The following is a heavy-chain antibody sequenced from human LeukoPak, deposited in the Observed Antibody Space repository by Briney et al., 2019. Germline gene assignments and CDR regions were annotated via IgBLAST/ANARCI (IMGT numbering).Heavy chain of an antibody. Sequence: ASVTVSCKASGYIFINYGFSWVRQAPGQGLEWMGWIRADNGNTNYVQKVQGRVTMTTDASTSTAYMQLWGLTSDDTAVYYCARVPARNDFWSGYSGYFDYWGQGTLVTVSS. CDR1: GYIFINYG. CDR2: IRADNGNT. J-gene: IGHJ4*02. D-gene: IGHD3-3*01. V-gene: IGHV1-18*01. CDR3: ARVPARNDFWSGYSGYFDY.